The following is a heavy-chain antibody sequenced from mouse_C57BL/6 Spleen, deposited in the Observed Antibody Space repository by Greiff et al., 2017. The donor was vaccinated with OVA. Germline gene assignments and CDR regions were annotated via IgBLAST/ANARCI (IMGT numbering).Heavy chain of an antibody. J-gene: IGHJ2*01. CDR3: ARGNGSSPWYFDY. CDR2: ISSGGSYT. Sequence: EVMLVESGGDLVKPGGSLKLSCAASGFTFSSYGMSWVRQTPDKRLEWVATISSGGSYTYYPDSVKGRFTISRDNAKNTLYLQRSSLKSEDTAMYYCARGNGSSPWYFDYWGQGTTLTVSS. CDR1: GFTFSSYG. V-gene: IGHV5-6*01. D-gene: IGHD1-1*01.